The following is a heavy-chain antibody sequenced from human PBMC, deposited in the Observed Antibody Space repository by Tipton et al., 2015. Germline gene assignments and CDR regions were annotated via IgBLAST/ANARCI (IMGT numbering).Heavy chain of an antibody. Sequence: TLSLTCTVSSGSISRSYWGWIRQPPGKGLEWIGYIQYSGSTNYNPSFKSRVAISVDTSKNQFSLTLNSVTAADTAVYYCARRPGSGSYSETWGQGTLVTVSS. J-gene: IGHJ4*02. CDR3: ARRPGSGSYSET. CDR2: IQYSGST. V-gene: IGHV4-59*01. D-gene: IGHD3-10*01. CDR1: SGSISRSY.